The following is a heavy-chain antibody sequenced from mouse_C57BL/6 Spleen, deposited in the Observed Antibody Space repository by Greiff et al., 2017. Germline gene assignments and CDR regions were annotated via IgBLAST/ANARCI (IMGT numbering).Heavy chain of an antibody. V-gene: IGHV1-59*01. CDR2: IAPSDSYT. D-gene: IGHD1-1*01. CDR3: ARRGSNYYAMDY. Sequence: VQLQQPGAELVRPGTSVKLSCKASGYTFTSYWMHWVKQRPGQGLEWIGVIAPSDSYTNYNQKFKGKATLTVDTSSSTAYMQLSSLTSDDSAVYYCARRGSNYYAMDYWGQGTSGTVSS. J-gene: IGHJ4*01. CDR1: GYTFTSYW.